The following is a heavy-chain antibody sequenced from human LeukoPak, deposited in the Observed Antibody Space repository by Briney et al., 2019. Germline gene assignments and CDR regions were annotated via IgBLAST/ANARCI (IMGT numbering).Heavy chain of an antibody. D-gene: IGHD2-15*01. CDR3: AKDQGYCSGGSCYSSNFDY. CDR2: ISYDGSNK. J-gene: IGHJ4*02. CDR1: GFTFSSYG. V-gene: IGHV3-30*18. Sequence: GRSLRLSCAASGFTFSSYGMHWVRQAPGKGLEWVAVISYDGSNKYYADSVKGRFTISRDNSKNTLYLQMNSLRAEDTAVYYCAKDQGYCSGGSCYSSNFDYWGQGTLVTVSS.